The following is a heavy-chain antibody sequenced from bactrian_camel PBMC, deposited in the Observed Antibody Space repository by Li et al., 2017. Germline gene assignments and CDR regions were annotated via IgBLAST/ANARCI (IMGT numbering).Heavy chain of an antibody. J-gene: IGHJ4*01. V-gene: IGHV3S53*01. CDR3: AARGPYCYTKLSVRDLTY. CDR1: GYTCI. D-gene: IGHD2*01. CDR2: VDTTGSK. Sequence: VQLVESGGGSVQAGGSLRLSCATSGYTCIGWLRQALGKRRELIATVDTTGSKAYTDVVKGRFTISQDSAKNTVYLQMNSLKPEDTAMYYCAARGPYCYTKLSVRDLTYWGQGTQVTVS.